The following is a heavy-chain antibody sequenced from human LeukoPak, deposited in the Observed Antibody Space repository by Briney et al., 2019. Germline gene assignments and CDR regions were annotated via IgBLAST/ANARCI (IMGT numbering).Heavy chain of an antibody. J-gene: IGHJ3*02. V-gene: IGHV3-30-3*01. Sequence: VAVISYDGSNKYYADSVKGRFTISRDNSKNTLYLQMNSLRAEDTAVYYCARDYRAGGGATFAFDIWGQGTMVTVSS. CDR3: ARDYRAGGGATFAFDI. CDR2: ISYDGSNK. D-gene: IGHD1-26*01.